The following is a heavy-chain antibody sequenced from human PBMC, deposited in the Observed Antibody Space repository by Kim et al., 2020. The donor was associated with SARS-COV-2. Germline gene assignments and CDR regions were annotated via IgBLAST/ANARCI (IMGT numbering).Heavy chain of an antibody. V-gene: IGHV4-34*01. Sequence: SETLSLTCAVYGGSFSGYYWSWIRQPPGKGLEWIGEINHSGSTNYNPSLKSRVTISVDTSKNQFSLKLSSVTAADTAVYYCASRRDPRWIQLWSYFDYWGQGTLVTVSS. CDR1: GGSFSGYY. D-gene: IGHD5-18*01. J-gene: IGHJ4*02. CDR2: INHSGST. CDR3: ASRRDPRWIQLWSYFDY.